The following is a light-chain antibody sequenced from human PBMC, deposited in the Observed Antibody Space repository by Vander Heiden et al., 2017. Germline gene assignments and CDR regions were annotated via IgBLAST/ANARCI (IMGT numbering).Light chain of an antibody. J-gene: IGLJ1*01. CDR1: SSDVGSYNL. CDR2: DVS. CDR3: CSYAGSSTPYV. V-gene: IGLV2-23*02. Sequence: QSALTQPASVSGSPGQSITISCTGTSSDVGSYNLVSWYQQHPGKAPKLMIDDVSKRPSGVSNRFSGSKSGNTASLTISGLQAEDEADDYCCSYAGSSTPYVFGTGTKVTVL.